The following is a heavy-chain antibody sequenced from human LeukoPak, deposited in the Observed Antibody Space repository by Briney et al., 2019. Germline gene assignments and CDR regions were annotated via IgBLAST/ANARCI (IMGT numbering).Heavy chain of an antibody. CDR2: IYYSGST. V-gene: IGHV4-30-4*01. CDR1: GGSISSGDYY. CDR3: AGGEVVAATRVDY. Sequence: NTSETLSLTCTVSGGSISSGDYYWSWIRQPPGKGLEWIGYIYYSGSTYYNPSLKSRVTISVDTSKNQFSLKLSSVTAADTAVYYCAGGEVVAATRVDYWGQGTLVTVSS. J-gene: IGHJ4*02. D-gene: IGHD2-15*01.